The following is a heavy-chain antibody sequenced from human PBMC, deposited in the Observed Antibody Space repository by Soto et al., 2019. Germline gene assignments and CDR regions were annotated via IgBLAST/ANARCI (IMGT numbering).Heavy chain of an antibody. V-gene: IGHV3-23*01. CDR2: VNPDGSDT. CDR1: GFSFGDSA. J-gene: IGHJ4*02. D-gene: IGHD2-2*01. CDR3: AKQLGYCSTGRCYFDY. Sequence: PGGSLRLSCAASGFSFGDSAMSWVRQPPGKGLEWLAAVNPDGSDTFYADSVKGRFTISRDNSQNMVNLQMKSLRVEDTAIYYCAKQLGYCSTGRCYFDYWGQGTQVTVSS.